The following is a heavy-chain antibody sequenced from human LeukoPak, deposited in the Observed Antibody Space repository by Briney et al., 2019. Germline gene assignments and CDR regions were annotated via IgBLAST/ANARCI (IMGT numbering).Heavy chain of an antibody. CDR1: GGSISSGGYY. D-gene: IGHD4-11*01. CDR2: IYYSGST. J-gene: IGHJ5*02. CDR3: ARSKFSKLGNWFDP. Sequence: SETLSLTCTVSGGSISSGGYYWSWVRQHPGKGLEWIGYIYYSGSTYYNPSLKSRVTISVDTSKNQFSLKLSSVTAADTAVYYCARSKFSKLGNWFDPWGQGTLVTVSS. V-gene: IGHV4-31*03.